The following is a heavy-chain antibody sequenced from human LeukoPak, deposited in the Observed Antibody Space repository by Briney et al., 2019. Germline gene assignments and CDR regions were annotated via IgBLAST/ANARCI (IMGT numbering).Heavy chain of an antibody. J-gene: IGHJ4*02. Sequence: SSETLSLTCTVSGGSISSSSYYWGWIRQSPGKGLEWIGEINHSGSTNYNPSLKSRVTISVDTSKNQFSLKLSSVTAADTAVYYCAAGSGYYDYWGQGTLVTVSS. CDR1: GGSISSSSYY. V-gene: IGHV4-39*07. CDR3: AAGSGYYDY. CDR2: INHSGST. D-gene: IGHD3-22*01.